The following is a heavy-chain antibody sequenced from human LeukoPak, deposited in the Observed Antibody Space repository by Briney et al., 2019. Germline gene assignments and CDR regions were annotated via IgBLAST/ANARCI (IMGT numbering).Heavy chain of an antibody. V-gene: IGHV4-38-2*02. D-gene: IGHD3-16*02. CDR2: IYHSGST. CDR3: AGDLINYDYVWGSYRYFDY. J-gene: IGHJ4*02. Sequence: SETLSLTCSVSRYSISSGYYWGWIRPPPGKGLEWIGSIYHSGSTYYNPSLKSRVTISVDTSKNQFSLKLSSVTAADTAVYYCAGDLINYDYVWGSYRYFDYWGQGTLVTVSS. CDR1: RYSISSGYY.